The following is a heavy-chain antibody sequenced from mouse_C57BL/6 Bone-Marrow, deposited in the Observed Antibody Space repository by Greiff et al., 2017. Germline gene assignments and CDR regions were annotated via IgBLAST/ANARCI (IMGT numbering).Heavy chain of an antibody. CDR2: IRNKANGYTT. Sequence: EVKLVESGGGLVQPGGSLSLSCAASGFTFTDYYMSWVRQPPGKALEWLGFIRNKANGYTTEYSASVKGRFTISRDNSQSILYLQRNALRAEDSATYYCARSYSPFDYWGQGTTLTVSS. D-gene: IGHD2-10*01. J-gene: IGHJ2*01. V-gene: IGHV7-3*01. CDR1: GFTFTDYY. CDR3: ARSYSPFDY.